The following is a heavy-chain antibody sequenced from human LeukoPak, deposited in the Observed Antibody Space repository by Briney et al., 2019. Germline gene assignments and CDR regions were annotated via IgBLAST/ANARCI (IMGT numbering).Heavy chain of an antibody. CDR3: ARIRGTTYYYESSGYLDY. Sequence: GGSLRLSCAASGFTFSNYAMHWARQAPGKGLEWVAFISHDRSNSCHADSVKGRFTISRDNSRNSLFLHLTSLRVEDTAVYYCARIRGTTYYYESSGYLDYWGQGALVTVSS. D-gene: IGHD3-22*01. J-gene: IGHJ4*02. V-gene: IGHV3-30-3*01. CDR2: ISHDRSNS. CDR1: GFTFSNYA.